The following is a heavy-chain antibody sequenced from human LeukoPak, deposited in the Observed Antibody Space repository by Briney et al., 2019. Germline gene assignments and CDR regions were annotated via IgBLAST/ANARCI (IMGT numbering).Heavy chain of an antibody. Sequence: PGGSLRLSCAASGFTFSSYWMHWVRQTPGKGLMWVARIKSDGSTIYADSVQGRSTISRDNAKNTVYLQMNSLRVDDTAIYYCTRAITYFYGSVTYDWFDSWGRGTRVTVSS. CDR1: GFTFSSYW. V-gene: IGHV3-74*01. J-gene: IGHJ5*01. CDR2: IKSDGST. D-gene: IGHD3-10*01. CDR3: TRAITYFYGSVTYDWFDS.